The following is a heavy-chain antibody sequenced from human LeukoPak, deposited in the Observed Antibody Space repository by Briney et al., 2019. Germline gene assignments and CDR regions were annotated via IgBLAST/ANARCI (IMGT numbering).Heavy chain of an antibody. CDR3: AREASNSRFEY. J-gene: IGHJ4*02. V-gene: IGHV1-2*04. Sequence: ASVKVSCKASGYTFTGYYMHWVRQAPGQGLEWMGWINPNSGGTNYAQKFQGWVTMTRDTSISTAYMELSRLMSDDTAVYYCAREASNSRFEYWGQGTLVTVSS. CDR1: GYTFTGYY. D-gene: IGHD2-2*01. CDR2: INPNSGGT.